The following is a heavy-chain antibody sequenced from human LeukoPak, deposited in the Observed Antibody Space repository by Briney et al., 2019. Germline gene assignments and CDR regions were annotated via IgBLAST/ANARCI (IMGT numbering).Heavy chain of an antibody. V-gene: IGHV1-18*01. Sequence: ASVKVSCKASGYTFTSYGISWVRQAPGQGLEWTGWISAYNGNTNYAQKLQGRVTMTTDTSTSTAYMELRSLRSDDTAVYYFVRQETAYDILTGYHLWLNYYYYGMDVWGQGTTVTVSS. D-gene: IGHD3-9*01. CDR3: VRQETAYDILTGYHLWLNYYYYGMDV. CDR1: GYTFTSYG. J-gene: IGHJ6*02. CDR2: ISAYNGNT.